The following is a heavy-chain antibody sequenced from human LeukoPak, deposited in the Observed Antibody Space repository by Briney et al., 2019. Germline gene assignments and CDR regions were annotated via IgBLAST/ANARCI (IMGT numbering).Heavy chain of an antibody. CDR2: IIPIFGTA. J-gene: IGHJ6*02. Sequence: SVKVSCKASGGTFSSYAISWVRQAPGQGLVWMGGIIPIFGTANYAQKFQGRVTITADESTSTAYMELSSLRSEDTAVYYCARDRIDCSGGSCYYKYYYYYGMDVWGQGTTVTVSS. CDR1: GGTFSSYA. V-gene: IGHV1-69*13. D-gene: IGHD2-15*01. CDR3: ARDRIDCSGGSCYYKYYYYYGMDV.